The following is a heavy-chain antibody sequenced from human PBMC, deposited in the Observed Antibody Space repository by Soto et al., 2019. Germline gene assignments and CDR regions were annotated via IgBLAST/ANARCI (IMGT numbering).Heavy chain of an antibody. Sequence: RYLTCSVSGGPVRDKPYYWRWIRQPPGKRLEWIGYVYYSGTTNYNPSLKSRVTISVDLSKNRFSLRLSSVTTADTALYYCARTTAVPNTLRTRNFFDYWGQGTLFTVAS. CDR1: GGPVRDKPYY. V-gene: IGHV4-61*01. J-gene: IGHJ4*02. CDR2: VYYSGTT. D-gene: IGHD4-17*01. CDR3: ARTTAVPNTLRTRNFFDY.